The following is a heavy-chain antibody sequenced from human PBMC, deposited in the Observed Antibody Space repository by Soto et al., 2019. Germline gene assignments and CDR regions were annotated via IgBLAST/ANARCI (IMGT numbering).Heavy chain of an antibody. CDR3: ARDYRTPSAGAMDV. Sequence: GASVKVSCKASGGTFTNYAFSWVRQAPGQGLEWMGGIIPIFGTPDYAQKFQGRVTITADESTRTASMELSSLRSDDTAVYYCARDYRTPSAGAMDVWGQGTTVTVSS. J-gene: IGHJ6*02. CDR2: IIPIFGTP. CDR1: GGTFTNYA. D-gene: IGHD2-15*01. V-gene: IGHV1-69*13.